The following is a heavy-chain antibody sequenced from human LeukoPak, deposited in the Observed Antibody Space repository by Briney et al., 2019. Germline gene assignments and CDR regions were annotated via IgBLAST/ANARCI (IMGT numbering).Heavy chain of an antibody. V-gene: IGHV1-69*13. J-gene: IGHJ4*02. CDR2: IIPIFGTA. CDR1: GGTFSSYA. D-gene: IGHD3-10*01. Sequence: ASVKVSCKASGGTFSSYAISWVRQAPGQGLKWMGGIIPIFGTANYAQKFQGRVTITADESTSTAYMELSSLRSEDTAVYYCAKVDYYGSGSYLMDYWGQGTLVTVSS. CDR3: AKVDYYGSGSYLMDY.